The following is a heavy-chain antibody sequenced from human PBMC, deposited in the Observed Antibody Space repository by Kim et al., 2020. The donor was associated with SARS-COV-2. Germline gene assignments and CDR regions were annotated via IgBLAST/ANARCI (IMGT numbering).Heavy chain of an antibody. J-gene: IGHJ3*02. V-gene: IGHV4-34*01. CDR3: AINRGYCSGGSCSDAFDI. D-gene: IGHD2-15*01. Sequence: KSRVTIPVDTSKNQFSLKLSSVTAADTAVYYCAINRGYCSGGSCSDAFDIWGQGTMVTVSS.